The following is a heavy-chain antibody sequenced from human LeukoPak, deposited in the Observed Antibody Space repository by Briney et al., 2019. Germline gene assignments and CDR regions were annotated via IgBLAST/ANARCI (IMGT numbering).Heavy chain of an antibody. J-gene: IGHJ6*02. V-gene: IGHV4-34*01. D-gene: IGHD3-16*01. CDR1: GGSFSGYY. Sequence: SETLSLTCAVYGGSFSGYYWSWIRQPPGKGLEWIGEIYHSGSTNYNPSLKSRVTISVDKSKNQFSLKLSSVTAADTAVYYCARDLARDYYYYYGMDVWGQGTTVTVSS. CDR3: ARDLARDYYYYYGMDV. CDR2: IYHSGST.